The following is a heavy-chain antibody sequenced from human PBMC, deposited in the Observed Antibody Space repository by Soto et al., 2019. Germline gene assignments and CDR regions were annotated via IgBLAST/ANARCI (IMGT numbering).Heavy chain of an antibody. CDR1: GFTFNTYA. V-gene: IGHV3-23*01. CDR3: AKSQGQTSAGLNWFDP. D-gene: IGHD6-13*01. J-gene: IGHJ5*02. Sequence: PGGSLRLSCAASGFTFNTYAMNWVRQAPGKGLEWLSSISTAGGTTYYADSVKGRFTISRDNSRNTVFLQMNSLRAEDTAVYYCAKSQGQTSAGLNWFDPWGQGTLVTVSS. CDR2: ISTAGGTT.